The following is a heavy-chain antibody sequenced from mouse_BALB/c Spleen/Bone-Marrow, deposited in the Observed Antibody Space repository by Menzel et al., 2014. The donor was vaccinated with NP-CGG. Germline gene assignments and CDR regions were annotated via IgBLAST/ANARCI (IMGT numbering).Heavy chain of an antibody. D-gene: IGHD1-1*01. J-gene: IGHJ3*01. CDR1: GFSLTSYG. CDR3: AREGGYYYGSRVAWFAY. CDR2: IWAGGST. V-gene: IGHV2-9*02. Sequence: VQVVESGPGLVSPSQRLSIPCTVSGFSLTSYGLHWVRQPPGKGLEWLGVIWAGGSTDYNSALMSRLSISKDNSKSQVFLKMNSLQTDDTAMYYCAREGGYYYGSRVAWFAYWGQGTLVTVSA.